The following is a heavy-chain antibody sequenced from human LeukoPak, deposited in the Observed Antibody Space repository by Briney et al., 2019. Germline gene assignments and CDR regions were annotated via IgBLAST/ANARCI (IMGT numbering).Heavy chain of an antibody. CDR2: INSDGSST. V-gene: IGHV3-74*01. J-gene: IGHJ4*02. Sequence: GGSLRLSCAASGFTFSSYWMHWVRQAPGKGLVWVSRINSDGSSTSYADSVKGRFTISRDNAKNTLYLQMNSLRAEDTAVYYCARIEYYYDSSGYYYPHDYWGQGTLVTVSS. CDR3: ARIEYYYDSSGYYYPHDY. CDR1: GFTFSSYW. D-gene: IGHD3-22*01.